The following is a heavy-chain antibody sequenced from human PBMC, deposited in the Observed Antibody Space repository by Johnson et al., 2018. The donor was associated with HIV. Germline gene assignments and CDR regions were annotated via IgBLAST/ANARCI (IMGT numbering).Heavy chain of an antibody. D-gene: IGHD3-10*01. J-gene: IGHJ3*02. CDR2: IRSKANSYAT. Sequence: MLLVESGGGVVQPGGSLRLSCAASGFTLNSYGMHWVRQASGKGLEWVGRIRSKANSYATAYAASVKGRFTISRDDSKNTAYLQMNSLKTEDTAVYYCTRWGGAFDIWGQGTMVTVSS. CDR1: GFTLNSYG. CDR3: TRWGGAFDI. V-gene: IGHV3-73*01.